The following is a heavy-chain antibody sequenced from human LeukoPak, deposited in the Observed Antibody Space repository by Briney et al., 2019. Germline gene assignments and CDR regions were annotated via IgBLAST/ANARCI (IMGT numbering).Heavy chain of an antibody. CDR2: ISGSRSYT. V-gene: IGHV3-11*05. CDR1: GSSFSDYY. CDR3: AREITAQKWELRYFDY. Sequence: PGGSLRLSCAASGSSFSDYYMSWIRQAPGKGLEWVSYISGSRSYTNYADSVKGRFTISRDNAKNSLYLQMNSLRAEDTAVYYCAREITAQKWELRYFDYWGQGTLVTVSS. D-gene: IGHD1-26*01. J-gene: IGHJ4*02.